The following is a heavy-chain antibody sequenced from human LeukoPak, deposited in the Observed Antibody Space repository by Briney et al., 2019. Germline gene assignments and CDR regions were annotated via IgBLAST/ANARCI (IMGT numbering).Heavy chain of an antibody. J-gene: IGHJ6*03. CDR1: GGSFSGYY. CDR3: AGGGVYNSLHYYMDV. V-gene: IGHV4-59*01. D-gene: IGHD5/OR15-5a*01. CDR2: VYDIGST. Sequence: SETLSLTCAVYGGSFSGYYWSWIRQPPGKGLEWIGYVYDIGSTNYNTYLKNRVTISIDTSKSHFSLKLTCVTAADTAVYYCAGGGVYNSLHYYMDVWGKGTAVTISS.